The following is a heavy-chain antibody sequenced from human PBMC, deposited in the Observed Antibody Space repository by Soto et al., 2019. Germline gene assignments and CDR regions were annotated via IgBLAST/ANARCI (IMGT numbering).Heavy chain of an antibody. Sequence: QVQLVESGGGVVQPGRSLRLSCAASGFTFSSYGMHWVRQAPGKGLEWVAVISYDGSNRYYADSVKGRFIISRDNSKNTLYLQMNSLRAEDTAVYYCAKVRVGTAMVTVYGMDVWGQGTTVTVSS. V-gene: IGHV3-30*18. J-gene: IGHJ6*02. CDR3: AKVRVGTAMVTVYGMDV. CDR1: GFTFSSYG. CDR2: ISYDGSNR. D-gene: IGHD5-18*01.